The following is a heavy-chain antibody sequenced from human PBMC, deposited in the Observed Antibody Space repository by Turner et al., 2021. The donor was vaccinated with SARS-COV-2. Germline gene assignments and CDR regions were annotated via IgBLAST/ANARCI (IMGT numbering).Heavy chain of an antibody. V-gene: IGHV1-18*01. J-gene: IGHJ6*02. CDR3: AIAYGSGSYGHYYGMDV. CDR1: GHTFTSYG. Sequence: QVQLVQSGPEVKKPGASVKVSCKASGHTFTSYGITWVRQAPGQGLEWMGWISAYNGNTNYAQKLQGRVTMTTDTSTSTAYMELRSLRSDDTAVYYCAIAYGSGSYGHYYGMDVWGQGTTVTVSS. CDR2: ISAYNGNT. D-gene: IGHD3-10*01.